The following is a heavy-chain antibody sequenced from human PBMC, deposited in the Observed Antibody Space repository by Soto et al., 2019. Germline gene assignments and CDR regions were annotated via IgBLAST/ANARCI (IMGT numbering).Heavy chain of an antibody. CDR2: ISSSSSYT. D-gene: IGHD2-15*01. V-gene: IGHV3-11*06. CDR3: ARKFYCSGGSCCDAFDI. CDR1: GFTFSDYY. J-gene: IGHJ3*02. Sequence: GGSLRLSCAASGFTFSDYYMSWIRQAPGKGLEWVSYISSSSSYTNYADSVKGRFTISRDNAKNSLYLQMNSLRAEDTAVYYCARKFYCSGGSCCDAFDIWGQGTMVTVSS.